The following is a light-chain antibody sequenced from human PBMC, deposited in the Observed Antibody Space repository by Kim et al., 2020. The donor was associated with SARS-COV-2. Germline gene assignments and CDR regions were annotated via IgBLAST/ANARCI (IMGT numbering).Light chain of an antibody. CDR1: QDIRNF. CDR2: AAS. J-gene: IGKJ2*01. V-gene: IGKV1-27*01. Sequence: DIQMTQSPSSLSASVGDRFNITCRASQDIRNFLAWYQQKPGKVPKLLISAASTLQSGVPSRFSGSRSDTDFTLTVSSLQPEDVATYYCQHYDTAPFTFGQGTKLEI. CDR3: QHYDTAPFT.